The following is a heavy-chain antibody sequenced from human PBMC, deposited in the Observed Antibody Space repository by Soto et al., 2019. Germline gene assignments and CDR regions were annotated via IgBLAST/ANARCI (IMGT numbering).Heavy chain of an antibody. V-gene: IGHV1-46*01. CDR1: GYTFTSYY. D-gene: IGHD2-2*01. CDR2: INPSGGSA. Sequence: ASVKVSCKASGYTFTSYYMHWVRQAPGQGLEWMGIINPSGGSASYAQKFQGRVTMTRDTSTSTVYMELSSLRSEDTAVYYCAREGPIGVVVPSAGPNGLELRDYGMDVWGQGTTVTVSS. CDR3: AREGPIGVVVPSAGPNGLELRDYGMDV. J-gene: IGHJ6*02.